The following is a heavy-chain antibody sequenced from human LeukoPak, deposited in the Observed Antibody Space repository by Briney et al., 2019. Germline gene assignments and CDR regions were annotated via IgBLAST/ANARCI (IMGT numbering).Heavy chain of an antibody. Sequence: ASVKVSCKASGYTFTTYAMNWVRQAPGQGLEWMGWINTNTGNPTYAQGFTGRFVFSVDTSVNTAYLQISSLKAEDTAVYYCAREVLRHDYWGQGTLVTVSS. V-gene: IGHV7-4-1*02. J-gene: IGHJ4*02. CDR2: INTNTGNP. CDR1: GYTFTTYA. CDR3: AREVLRHDY. D-gene: IGHD3-10*01.